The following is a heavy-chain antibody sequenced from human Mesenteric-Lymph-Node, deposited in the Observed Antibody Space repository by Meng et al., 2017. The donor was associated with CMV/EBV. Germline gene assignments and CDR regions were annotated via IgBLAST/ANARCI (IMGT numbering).Heavy chain of an antibody. CDR1: GFTFSSYG. CDR3: ATDTSIAARSYYGMDV. D-gene: IGHD6-6*01. CDR2: IWYDGSNK. J-gene: IGHJ6*02. Sequence: GESLKISCAASGFTFSSYGMHWVRQAPGKGLEWVAVIWYDGSNKYYADSVKGRFTISRDNSKNTLYLQMNSLRAEDTAVYYCATDTSIAARSYYGMDVWGQGTTVTVSS. V-gene: IGHV3-33*01.